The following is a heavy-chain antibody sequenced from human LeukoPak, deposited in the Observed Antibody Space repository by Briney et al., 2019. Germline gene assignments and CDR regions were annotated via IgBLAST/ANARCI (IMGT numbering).Heavy chain of an antibody. CDR2: INPNSGGT. D-gene: IGHD5-12*01. CDR1: GYTFTGYY. Sequence: ASVKVSCKASGYTFTGYYMHWVRQAPGQGLEWMGWINPNSGGTNYAQKFQGWVTMTRDTSISTAYMELSRLRSDDTAVYYCARGRVSGYDSNFDYWGQGTLVTVSS. J-gene: IGHJ4*02. CDR3: ARGRVSGYDSNFDY. V-gene: IGHV1-2*04.